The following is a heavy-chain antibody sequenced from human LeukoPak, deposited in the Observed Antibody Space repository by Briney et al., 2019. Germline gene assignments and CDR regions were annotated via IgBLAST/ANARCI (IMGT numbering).Heavy chain of an antibody. CDR1: GYTFTSYG. CDR3: ARDTPQYSSGWYYFDY. D-gene: IGHD6-19*01. Sequence: RWASVKVSCKASGYTFTSYGISWVRQAPGQGLEWMGWISADNGNTNYAQKFQGRVTKTTETSTSTAYMELRSLRSDDTAVYYCARDTPQYSSGWYYFDYWGQGTLVTVSS. J-gene: IGHJ4*02. V-gene: IGHV1-18*04. CDR2: ISADNGNT.